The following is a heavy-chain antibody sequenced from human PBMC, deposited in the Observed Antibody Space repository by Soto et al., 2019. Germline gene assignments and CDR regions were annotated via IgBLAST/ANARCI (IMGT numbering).Heavy chain of an antibody. Sequence: GGSLRLSCVASGFTFSHYAMYWVRQAPGKGLEWVALISFDGSSEYYADSVKGRFTISRDNAKNSLYLQMNSLRAEDTAVYYCARSYYDSSASYASYGMDVWGQGTTVTVSS. CDR2: ISFDGSSE. CDR3: ARSYYDSSASYASYGMDV. V-gene: IGHV3-30*03. D-gene: IGHD3-22*01. CDR1: GFTFSHYA. J-gene: IGHJ6*02.